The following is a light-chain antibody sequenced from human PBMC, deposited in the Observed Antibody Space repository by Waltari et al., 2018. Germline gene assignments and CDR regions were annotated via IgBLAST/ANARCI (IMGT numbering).Light chain of an antibody. CDR3: TSQALDGVVL. J-gene: IGLJ2*01. CDR2: DVT. CDR1: GSAIDDSDF. Sequence: QSALTQPASVSGSPGQSITISCTGIGSAIDDSDFVSWYQHQPGEAPRVIIFDVTNRPSGISHRFSASKSANTASLTISGLQPEDEGDYYCTSQALDGVVLFGGGTQVTV. V-gene: IGLV2-14*03.